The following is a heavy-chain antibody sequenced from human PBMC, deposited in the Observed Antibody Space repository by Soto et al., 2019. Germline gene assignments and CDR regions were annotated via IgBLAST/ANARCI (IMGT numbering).Heavy chain of an antibody. Sequence: EVQLVESGGGLVQPGRSLRLSCAASGFTFDDYAMHWVRQAPGKGLEWVSGISWNSGSIGYADSVKGRFTISRDNAKTSLYLQMNSLRAEDTALYYYARGMHLDYGFWSGFDYWGQGTLVTVSS. CDR1: GFTFDDYA. CDR2: ISWNSGSI. V-gene: IGHV3-9*01. CDR3: ARGMHLDYGFWSGFDY. J-gene: IGHJ4*02. D-gene: IGHD3-3*01.